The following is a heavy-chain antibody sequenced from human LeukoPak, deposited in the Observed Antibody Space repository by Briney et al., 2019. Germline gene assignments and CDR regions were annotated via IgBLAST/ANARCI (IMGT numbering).Heavy chain of an antibody. V-gene: IGHV1-18*01. CDR3: ARDRAIDILNPAGYYYCMDV. J-gene: IGHJ6*03. D-gene: IGHD3-9*01. CDR2: ISGYNGNT. Sequence: GASVKVSCKASGYTFTSYGISWVQQAPGQGLEWMGWISGYNGNTNYAQKLQGRVTMTTDTSTSTAYMELRSLRSDDTAVYYCARDRAIDILNPAGYYYCMDVWSKGTTVTISS. CDR1: GYTFTSYG.